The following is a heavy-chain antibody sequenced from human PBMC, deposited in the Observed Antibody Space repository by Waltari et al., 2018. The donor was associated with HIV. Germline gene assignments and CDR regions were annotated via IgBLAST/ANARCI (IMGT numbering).Heavy chain of an antibody. CDR3: SKFRPEAMDGNSEAFDI. D-gene: IGHD6-19*01. Sequence: EVQLVQSGAEVKKPGESLKISCKGSGYRFSTYWVGWVRQMPGKGLEWMGIIYPGDADTRYSQSFQGQVTMSVDKSISTAYLQWSRLKASDTGMYYWSKFRPEAMDGNSEAFDIWGQGTMVTVS. CDR2: IYPGDADT. J-gene: IGHJ3*02. V-gene: IGHV5-51*01. CDR1: GYRFSTYW.